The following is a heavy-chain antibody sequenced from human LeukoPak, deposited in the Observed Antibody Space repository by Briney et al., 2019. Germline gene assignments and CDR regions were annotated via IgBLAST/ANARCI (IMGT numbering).Heavy chain of an antibody. D-gene: IGHD1-7*01. CDR1: GVTFSSYG. Sequence: GGSLRLSCAASGVTFSSYGMHWVRQAAGKGLEWVAVISNDGSNKHYADSVKGRFTISRDNSKNTLYLQMNSLRAEDTAVYYCAKDLTGVNYCLDQWGQGTLVTVSS. CDR3: AKDLTGVNYCLDQ. CDR2: ISNDGSNK. J-gene: IGHJ4*02. V-gene: IGHV3-30*18.